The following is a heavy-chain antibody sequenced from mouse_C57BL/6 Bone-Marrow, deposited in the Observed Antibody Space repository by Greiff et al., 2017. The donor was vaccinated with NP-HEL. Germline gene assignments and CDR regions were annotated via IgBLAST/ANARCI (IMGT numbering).Heavy chain of an antibody. CDR2: ITSDGGST. CDR3: ARRYRGAMDY. D-gene: IGHD1-1*01. V-gene: IGHV5-2*01. J-gene: IGHJ4*01. CDR1: EYEFPSHD. Sequence: EVKLMESGGGLVQPGESLKLSCESNEYEFPSHDMSWVRKTPEKRLELVAAITSDGGSTYYPDNMERRFIITRYNTNKALYLQMSSLRSGDTTLYYCARRYRGAMDYWGQGTSVTVSS.